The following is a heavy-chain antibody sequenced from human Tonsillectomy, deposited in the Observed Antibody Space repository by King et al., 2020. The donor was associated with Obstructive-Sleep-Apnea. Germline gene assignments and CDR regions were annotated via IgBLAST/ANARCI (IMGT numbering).Heavy chain of an antibody. Sequence: EVQLVESGGGLVKPGGSLRLSCAASGFTFSNAWMSWVRQAPGKGLEWVGHIKTKTDGGTTDYAAPVKGRFTISRDDSKNTLYLQMNSLKTEDTAVYYCITMRIGLEPRTYYFDYWGQGTLVTVSS. CDR1: GFTFSNAW. CDR3: ITMRIGLEPRTYYFDY. D-gene: IGHD3-3*01. J-gene: IGHJ4*02. CDR2: IKTKTDGGTT. V-gene: IGHV3-15*01.